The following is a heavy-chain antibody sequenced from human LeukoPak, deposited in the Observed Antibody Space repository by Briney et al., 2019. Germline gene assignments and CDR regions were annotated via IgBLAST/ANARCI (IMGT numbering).Heavy chain of an antibody. D-gene: IGHD6-19*01. V-gene: IGHV1-8*01. Sequence: ASVKVSCKASGYTFTSYDINWVRQATGQGLEWMGWMNPDSGNTGYAQKFQGRVTMTRNTSISTAYMELSSLRSEDTAVYYCARRVGRSGWYYFDYWGQGTLVTVSS. CDR3: ARRVGRSGWYYFDY. CDR1: GYTFTSYD. CDR2: MNPDSGNT. J-gene: IGHJ4*02.